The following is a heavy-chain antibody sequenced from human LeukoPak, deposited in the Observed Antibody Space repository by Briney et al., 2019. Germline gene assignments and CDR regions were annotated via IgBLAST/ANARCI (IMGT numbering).Heavy chain of an antibody. CDR2: IYPDDSDS. CDR3: ARHLPYCSSTSCPGHFDY. CDR1: GYTFGNYW. Sequence: GESLKISCKASGYTFGNYWIAWVRQMPGKGLEWMAIIYPDDSDSRYSTSFQGQITVSVDKSTNIAYLQWSSLKASDTATYYCARHLPYCSSTSCPGHFDYWGQGTLVTVSS. D-gene: IGHD2-2*01. J-gene: IGHJ4*02. V-gene: IGHV5-51*01.